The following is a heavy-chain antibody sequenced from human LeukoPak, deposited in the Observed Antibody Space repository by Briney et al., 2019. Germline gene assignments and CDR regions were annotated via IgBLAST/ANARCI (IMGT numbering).Heavy chain of an antibody. CDR2: ISSSSSYI. D-gene: IGHD6-6*01. V-gene: IGHV3-21*01. CDR3: ARGSVAGRQRAPPKEWFDP. J-gene: IGHJ5*02. Sequence: GGYLRLSCVASGITFSNFRMNWVRQAPGKGLEWVSSISSSSSYIYYADSVKGRFTISRDNAKNSLYLQMNSLRAEDTAVYYCARGSVAGRQRAPPKEWFDPWGQGTLVTVSS. CDR1: GITFSNFR.